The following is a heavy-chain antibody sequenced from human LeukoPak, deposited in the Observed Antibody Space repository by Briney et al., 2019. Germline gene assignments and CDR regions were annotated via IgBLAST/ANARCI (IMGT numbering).Heavy chain of an antibody. D-gene: IGHD1-26*01. CDR3: ARGPYSGSPRVDY. CDR2: ISYDGSNK. Sequence: PGGSLRLSCGASGFSFSDYGMHWVRQAPGKGLEWVAVISYDGSNKYYADSVKGRFTISRDNSKNTLYLQMNSLRAEDTAVYYCARGPYSGSPRVDYWGQGTLVTVSS. J-gene: IGHJ4*02. V-gene: IGHV3-30*19. CDR1: GFSFSDYG.